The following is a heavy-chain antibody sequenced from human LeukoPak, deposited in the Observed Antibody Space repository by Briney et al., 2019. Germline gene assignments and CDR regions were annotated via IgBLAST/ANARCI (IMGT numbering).Heavy chain of an antibody. J-gene: IGHJ4*02. CDR2: IYPGDSDT. V-gene: IGHV5-51*01. CDR1: GYSFTSYW. D-gene: IGHD5-18*01. CDR3: ARQGYSYGYANYFGY. Sequence: GESLKISCKGSGYSFTSYWIGWVRQMPGKGLEWMGIIYPGDSDTRYSPSFQGQVTISADKSISTAYLQWSSLKASDTAMYYCARQGYSYGYANYFGYWGQGTLVTVSS.